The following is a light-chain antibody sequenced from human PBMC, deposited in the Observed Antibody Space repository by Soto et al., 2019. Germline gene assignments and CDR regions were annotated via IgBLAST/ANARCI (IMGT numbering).Light chain of an antibody. CDR1: SSDVGGYNY. CDR2: DVS. Sequence: QSALTQPASVSGSPGQSITISCTGTSSDVGGYNYVSWYQHHPGTAHKLIIYDVSNRPSGVSIRCSGSKSDNTASLTISGLQPEDEADYHCSAYTTSNTRQIVFGTGTTVTVL. J-gene: IGLJ1*01. CDR3: SAYTTSNTRQIV. V-gene: IGLV2-14*03.